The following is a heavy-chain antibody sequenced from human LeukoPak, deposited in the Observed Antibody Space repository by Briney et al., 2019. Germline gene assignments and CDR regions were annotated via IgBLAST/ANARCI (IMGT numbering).Heavy chain of an antibody. CDR2: ITLGGGRT. V-gene: IGHV3-23*01. CDR3: AKDGSAYCSGTSCLNWLDP. Sequence: GGSLRLSCAASGFTFSSYGMHWARQPPGKGLEWVSAITLGGGRTYYAESVKGRFTISRDNSKNTLYLQMNSLRAEDTAVYYCAKDGSAYCSGTSCLNWLDPWGQGTLVTVSS. J-gene: IGHJ5*02. CDR1: GFTFSSYG. D-gene: IGHD2-2*01.